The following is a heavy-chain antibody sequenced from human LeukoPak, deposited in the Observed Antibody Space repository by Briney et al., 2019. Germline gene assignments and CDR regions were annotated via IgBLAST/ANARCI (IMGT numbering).Heavy chain of an antibody. CDR2: IYYSGST. Sequence: SETLSLTCTVSGGSISSSSYYWGWIRQPPGKGLEWIGYIYYSGSTNYNPSLKSRVTISVDTSKNQFSLKLSSVTAADTAVYYCARDRRLWGVDNYYYYGMDVWGQGTTVTVSS. CDR3: ARDRRLWGVDNYYYYGMDV. CDR1: GGSISSSSYY. V-gene: IGHV4-61*01. J-gene: IGHJ6*02. D-gene: IGHD3-16*01.